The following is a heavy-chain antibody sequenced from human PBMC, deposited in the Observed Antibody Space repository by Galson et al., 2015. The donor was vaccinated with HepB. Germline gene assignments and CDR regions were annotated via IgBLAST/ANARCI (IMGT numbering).Heavy chain of an antibody. D-gene: IGHD2-15*01. Sequence: CKASGYTFTSYAMNWVRQASGQGLEWMGWINTNTGNPTYAQGFTGRFVFSLDTSVSTAYLQISSLKAEDTAVYYCARGPRVVAAKSNWFDPWGQGTLVTVSS. J-gene: IGHJ5*02. CDR2: INTNTGNP. V-gene: IGHV7-4-1*02. CDR1: GYTFTSYA. CDR3: ARGPRVVAAKSNWFDP.